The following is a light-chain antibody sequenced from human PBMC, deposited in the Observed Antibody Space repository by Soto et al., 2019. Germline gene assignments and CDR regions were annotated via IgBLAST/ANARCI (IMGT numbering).Light chain of an antibody. J-gene: IGKJ1*01. V-gene: IGKV1-39*01. Sequence: DIQMTQSPSSLSASLLDGVPITCRASQSISSYLNWYQQKPGKAPKLLIYAASSLQSGVPSRFSGSGSGTDFTLTISSLQPDDFATYYCQQSSEATWPFGQGTKVDIK. CDR1: QSISSY. CDR3: QQSSEATWP. CDR2: AAS.